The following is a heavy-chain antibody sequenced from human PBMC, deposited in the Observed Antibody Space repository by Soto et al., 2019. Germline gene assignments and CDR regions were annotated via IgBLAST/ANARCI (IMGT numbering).Heavy chain of an antibody. J-gene: IGHJ4*02. V-gene: IGHV5-10-1*01. CDR1: GYSFAGDW. Sequence: GESLKISCKGSGYSFAGDWITWVRQKPGKGPEWVGRIDPSDSQTYYSPSFRGHVTISVTKSITTVFLQWSSLRASDTAMYYCARQIYDSDTGPNFQYYFDSWGQGTPVTVSS. CDR3: ARQIYDSDTGPNFQYYFDS. D-gene: IGHD3-22*01. CDR2: IDPSDSQT.